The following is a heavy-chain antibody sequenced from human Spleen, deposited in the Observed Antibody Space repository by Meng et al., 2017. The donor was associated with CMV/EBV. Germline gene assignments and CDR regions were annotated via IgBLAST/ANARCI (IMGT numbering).Heavy chain of an antibody. Sequence: SETLSLTCTVSGGSISTHYWSWIRQPPGKGLEWIGYIYYRGSTNYNPSLRSRVTISVDTSKNQFSLKLSSVTAADTAVYYCARVDSNHFDYWGQGTLVTVSS. D-gene: IGHD4-11*01. CDR2: IYYRGST. J-gene: IGHJ4*02. CDR1: GGSISTHY. CDR3: ARVDSNHFDY. V-gene: IGHV4-59*11.